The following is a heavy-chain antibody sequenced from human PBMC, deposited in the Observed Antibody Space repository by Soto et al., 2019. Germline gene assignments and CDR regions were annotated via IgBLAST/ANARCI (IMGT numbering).Heavy chain of an antibody. CDR2: IYYSGST. V-gene: IGHV4-39*01. CDR3: ARHVWYYDSSGYYDLAVYFDY. J-gene: IGHJ4*02. D-gene: IGHD3-22*01. CDR1: GGSISSSSYY. Sequence: SETLSLTCTVSGGSISSSSYYWGWIRQPPGKGLEWIGSIYYSGSTYYNPSLKSRVTISVDTSKNQFSLKLSSVTAADTAVYYCARHVWYYDSSGYYDLAVYFDYWGQGTLVTVSS.